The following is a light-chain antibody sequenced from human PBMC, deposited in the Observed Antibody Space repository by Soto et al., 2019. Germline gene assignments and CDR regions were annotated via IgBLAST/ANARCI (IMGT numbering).Light chain of an antibody. J-gene: IGKJ1*01. Sequence: ETVLTQSPGTLSLSPGERATLSCRASQSVSSYYLAWYQQKPGQAPRLLIYGASSRATGIPDRFSGSGSGTDFTLTVSRLEPEDFAVYYCLQCGASWTFGQGTKVDIK. V-gene: IGKV3-20*01. CDR2: GAS. CDR1: QSVSSYY. CDR3: LQCGASWT.